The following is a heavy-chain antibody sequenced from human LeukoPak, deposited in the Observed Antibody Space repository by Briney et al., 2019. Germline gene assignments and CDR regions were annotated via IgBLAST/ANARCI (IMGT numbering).Heavy chain of an antibody. CDR3: ARGGVKFDY. D-gene: IGHD3-10*01. Sequence: GGSLRLSRAASGFTFSIYETNWVRQAPGKGLEWVSYISDSGSTIYYADSVKGRFTLSRDNAKNSLYLQMNSLRAEDTAVYYCARGGVKFDYWGQGTLVTVSS. J-gene: IGHJ4*02. CDR1: GFTFSIYE. CDR2: ISDSGSTI. V-gene: IGHV3-48*03.